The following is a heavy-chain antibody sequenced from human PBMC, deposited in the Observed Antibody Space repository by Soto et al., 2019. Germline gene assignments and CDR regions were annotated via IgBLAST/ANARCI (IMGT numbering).Heavy chain of an antibody. CDR1: GFTFSSYS. J-gene: IGHJ6*02. CDR2: ISSSSSTI. D-gene: IGHD3-22*01. Sequence: PGGSLRLSCAASGFTFSSYSMNWVRQAPGKGLEWVSYISSSSSTICYADSVKGRFTISRDNAKNSLYLQMNSLRDEDTAVYYCARDEDYYYDSSGYPIMDVWGQGTTVTVSS. CDR3: ARDEDYYYDSSGYPIMDV. V-gene: IGHV3-48*02.